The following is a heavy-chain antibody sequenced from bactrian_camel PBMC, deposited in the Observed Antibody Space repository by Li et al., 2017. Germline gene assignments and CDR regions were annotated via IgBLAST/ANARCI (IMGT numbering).Heavy chain of an antibody. J-gene: IGHJ4*01. V-gene: IGHV3-2*01. CDR3: AADPTLRPATWALQDRGYQY. Sequence: HVQLVESGGGSVQAGGSLRLSCAASGYAAGSNCVGWFRQAPGKGLEWVSSIDSDGSSTYYADSVKGRFTISHDDNKDTVYLQMNDLKPEDTAMYYCAADPTLRPATWALQDRGYQYWGQGTQVTVS. CDR2: IDSDGSST. CDR1: GYAAGSNC. D-gene: IGHD3*01.